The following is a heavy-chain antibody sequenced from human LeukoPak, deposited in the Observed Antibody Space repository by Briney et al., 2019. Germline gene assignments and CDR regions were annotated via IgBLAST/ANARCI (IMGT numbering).Heavy chain of an antibody. CDR2: IRSDGSNK. J-gene: IGHJ2*01. CDR3: AKDTTHNWYFDL. Sequence: GGSLRLSCAASGFTFGSYGMHRVRQAPGKGLEWVAFIRSDGSNKYYADSVKGRFTISRDNAKNSLYLQMNSLTAEDTALYYCAKDTTHNWYFDLWGRGTLVTVSS. D-gene: IGHD1-14*01. V-gene: IGHV3-30*02. CDR1: GFTFGSYG.